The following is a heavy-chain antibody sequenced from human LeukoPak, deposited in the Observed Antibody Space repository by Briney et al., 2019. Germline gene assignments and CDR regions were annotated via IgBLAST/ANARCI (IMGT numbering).Heavy chain of an antibody. D-gene: IGHD4-17*01. Sequence: SETLSLTCTVSGYSISNGYYWGWIRQPPGKGLEWIGSIYHSGSTYYNPSLKSRVTISVDTSKNQFSLKLSSVTAADTAVYYCARDSDYGDYTPILPGAFDIWGQGTMVTVSS. CDR2: IYHSGST. CDR3: ARDSDYGDYTPILPGAFDI. CDR1: GYSISNGYY. J-gene: IGHJ3*02. V-gene: IGHV4-38-2*02.